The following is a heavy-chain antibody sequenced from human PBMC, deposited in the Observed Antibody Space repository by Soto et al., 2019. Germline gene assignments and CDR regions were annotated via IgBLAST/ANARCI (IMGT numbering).Heavy chain of an antibody. CDR3: ARTQYYYGSGSPPDY. Sequence: QVQLVQSGAEVKKPGASVKVSCKASGYTFTSYGISWFRQAPGQGLEWMGWISAYNGNTTYAQKLQCRVTRTTDTSTSTAYMELRSLRSDDTAVYYCARTQYYYGSGSPPDYWGQGTLVTVSS. V-gene: IGHV1-18*01. CDR2: ISAYNGNT. CDR1: GYTFTSYG. J-gene: IGHJ4*02. D-gene: IGHD3-10*01.